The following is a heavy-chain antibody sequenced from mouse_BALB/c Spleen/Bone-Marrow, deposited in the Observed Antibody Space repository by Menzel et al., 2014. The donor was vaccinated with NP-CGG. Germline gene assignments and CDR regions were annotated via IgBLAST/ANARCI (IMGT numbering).Heavy chain of an antibody. D-gene: IGHD1-1*01. V-gene: IGHV5-4*02. Sequence: EVILVESGGGLVKPGGSLKLSCAASGFTFSDYYMYWVRQTPEKRLEWVATISDGGRYTYYPDSVKGRFTISRENAKNNLYLQMSRLKSEDTAMYYCVLRWFAYWGQGTLVTVSA. CDR2: ISDGGRYT. CDR3: VLRWFAY. J-gene: IGHJ3*01. CDR1: GFTFSDYY.